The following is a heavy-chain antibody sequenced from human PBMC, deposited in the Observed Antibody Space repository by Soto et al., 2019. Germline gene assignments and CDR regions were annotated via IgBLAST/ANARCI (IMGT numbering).Heavy chain of an antibody. CDR2: IGGSGGNR. Sequence: EVQLLESGGDLVQPGGSLRLSCAASGFTFNAYAMTWVRQAPGKGVEWVSAIGGSGGNRYYAASVKGRFTISRDNSKDTVDLQMSSLRVEDTAVYYCARVASDYINSVDHWGQGILVTVSS. CDR3: ARVASDYINSVDH. D-gene: IGHD4-4*01. V-gene: IGHV3-23*01. J-gene: IGHJ4*02. CDR1: GFTFNAYA.